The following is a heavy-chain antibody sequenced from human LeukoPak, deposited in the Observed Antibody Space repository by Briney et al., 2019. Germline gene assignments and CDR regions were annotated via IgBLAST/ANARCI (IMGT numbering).Heavy chain of an antibody. D-gene: IGHD7-27*01. V-gene: IGHV4-38-2*02. J-gene: IGHJ4*02. CDR2: IYHSGST. CDR3: ARDQNWAIDY. Sequence: PSEALSLTCTVSGYSISSGYYWGWIRQPPGKGLERIGSIYHSGSTYYNPSLKSRVTISVDTSKNQLSLKLNSVTAADTAVYYCARDQNWAIDYWGQETLVTVSS. CDR1: GYSISSGYY.